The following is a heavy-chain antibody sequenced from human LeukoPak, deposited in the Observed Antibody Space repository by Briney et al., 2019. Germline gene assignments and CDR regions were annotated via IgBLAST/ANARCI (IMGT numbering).Heavy chain of an antibody. J-gene: IGHJ4*02. V-gene: IGHV3-30*04. CDR3: ARPDIVVVVAVNLDY. Sequence: GGSLRLSCAASGFTFSSYAMHWVRQAPGKGLEWVAVISYDGSNKYYADSVKGRFTISRDNSKNTLYLQMNSLRAEDTAVYYCARPDIVVVVAVNLDYWGQGTLVTVSS. CDR1: GFTFSSYA. D-gene: IGHD2-15*01. CDR2: ISYDGSNK.